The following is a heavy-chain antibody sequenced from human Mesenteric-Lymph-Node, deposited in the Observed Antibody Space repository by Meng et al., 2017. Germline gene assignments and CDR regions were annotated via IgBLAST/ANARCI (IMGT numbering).Heavy chain of an antibody. J-gene: IGHJ4*02. V-gene: IGHV1-2*02. CDR1: GYTFTGYY. D-gene: IGHD3-10*01. CDR2: INPNSGGT. CDR3: ARVSLDFITMVRGEDY. Sequence: QGPRGQCGAEGKKPGASVKVPCKASGYTFTGYYMHWVRQAPGQGLELMGWINPNSGGTNYAQKFQGRVTMTRDTSISTAYMELSRLRSDDTAVYYCARVSLDFITMVRGEDYWGQGTLVTVSS.